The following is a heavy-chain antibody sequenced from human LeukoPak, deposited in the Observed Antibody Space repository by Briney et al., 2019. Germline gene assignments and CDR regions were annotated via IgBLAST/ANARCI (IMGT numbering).Heavy chain of an antibody. V-gene: IGHV5-51*01. CDR2: IFPGDSDT. CDR3: AGPSYMGWYFDL. D-gene: IGHD2-2*02. Sequence: GESLKISCKDSGYNFTNYWIGWVRQMPGKGLEWMGIIFPGDSDTRYSPSFQGQVIISADKSINTAYLQWSSLKASDTAIYYCAGPSYMGWYFDLWGRGTLVTVSS. CDR1: GYNFTNYW. J-gene: IGHJ2*01.